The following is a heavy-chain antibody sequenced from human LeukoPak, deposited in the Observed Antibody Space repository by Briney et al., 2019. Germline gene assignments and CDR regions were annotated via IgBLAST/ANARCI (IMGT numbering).Heavy chain of an antibody. D-gene: IGHD3-10*01. CDR3: ASSGGRFLWFGELLSLRHFQH. CDR2: INHDGST. Sequence: SETLSLTCAVYGGSFSGYYWSWIRQPPGKGLEWIGEINHDGSTNYNPSLKSRVTISVDTSKNQFSLKLSSVTAADTAVYYCASSGGRFLWFGELLSLRHFQHWGQGTLVTVSS. V-gene: IGHV4-34*01. J-gene: IGHJ1*01. CDR1: GGSFSGYY.